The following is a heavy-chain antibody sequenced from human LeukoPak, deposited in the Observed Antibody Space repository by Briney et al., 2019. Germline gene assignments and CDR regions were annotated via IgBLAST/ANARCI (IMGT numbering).Heavy chain of an antibody. V-gene: IGHV3-66*01. CDR1: GFTFSSYA. J-gene: IGHJ3*02. CDR3: AREEVTTGAFDI. Sequence: TGGSLRLPCAVSGFTFSSYAMSWAPQTPGKGREWVSVIYSGGSTYYADSVKGRFTISRDNSKNTLYLQMNSLRAEDTAVYYCAREEVTTGAFDIWGQGTMVTVSS. D-gene: IGHD2-21*02. CDR2: IYSGGST.